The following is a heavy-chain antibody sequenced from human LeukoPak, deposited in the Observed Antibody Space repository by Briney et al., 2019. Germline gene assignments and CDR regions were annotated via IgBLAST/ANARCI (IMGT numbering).Heavy chain of an antibody. CDR3: ARVFPRSWYLN. CDR1: GGSISSSSYY. Sequence: PSETLSLTCTVSGGSISSSSYYWGWIRQPPGKGLEWIGSTYYSGSTYYNPSLKSRVTISVDTSKNQFSLKLSSVTAADTAVYYCARVFPRSWYLNWGQGTLVTVSS. D-gene: IGHD6-13*01. V-gene: IGHV4-39*07. J-gene: IGHJ4*02. CDR2: TYYSGST.